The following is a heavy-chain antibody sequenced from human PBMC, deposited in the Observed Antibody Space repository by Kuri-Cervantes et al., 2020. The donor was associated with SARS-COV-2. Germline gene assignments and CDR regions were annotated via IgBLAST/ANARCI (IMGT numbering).Heavy chain of an antibody. Sequence: LSLTCAASVFTFSNAWMSWVRHAPGKGLEWVSGINWNGGSTGYADSVKGRFTISRDNAKNSLYLQMNSMRAEDTALYRCARAGVWGIYCYSRFDYWGQGTLVTVSS. J-gene: IGHJ4*02. D-gene: IGHD3-16*02. CDR1: VFTFSNAW. CDR3: ARAGVWGIYCYSRFDY. V-gene: IGHV3-20*01. CDR2: INWNGGST.